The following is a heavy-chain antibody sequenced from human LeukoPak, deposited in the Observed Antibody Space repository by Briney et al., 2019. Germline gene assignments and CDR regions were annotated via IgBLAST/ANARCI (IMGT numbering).Heavy chain of an antibody. CDR3: ATYGGHLAEYLQH. V-gene: IGHV1-69*16. J-gene: IGHJ1*01. D-gene: IGHD4-23*01. CDR1: GGTYGYN. Sequence: SVKVSCKASGGTYGYNINWVRQAPGQGLEWKGGIIPPLRTANYAQQFQGRVTITTDESTNTAYMELTGLTSEDAAVYYCATYGGHLAEYLQHWGQGTLVAVSS. CDR2: IIPPLRTA.